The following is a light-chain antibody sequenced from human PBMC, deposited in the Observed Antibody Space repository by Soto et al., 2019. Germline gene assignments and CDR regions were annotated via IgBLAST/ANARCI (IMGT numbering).Light chain of an antibody. CDR2: TAS. CDR1: QSISRY. V-gene: IGKV1-39*01. Sequence: DIQMTQSPSSLSASVGGRVTITCRASQSISRYLNWYQQKPGRAPKLLISTASSLQSGVPSRFSGSGSGTDFSLTISSLHPEDFATYYCQQGYSTPLTFGGGAKVVI. J-gene: IGKJ4*01. CDR3: QQGYSTPLT.